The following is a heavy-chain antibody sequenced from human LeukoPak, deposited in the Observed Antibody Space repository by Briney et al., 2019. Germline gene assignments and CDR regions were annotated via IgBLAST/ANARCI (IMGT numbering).Heavy chain of an antibody. V-gene: IGHV4-34*01. D-gene: IGHD2-15*01. CDR2: INHSGST. CDR1: GGSFSGYY. J-gene: IGHJ4*02. Sequence: PSETLSLTCAVYGGSFSGYYWSWIRQPPGKGLEWIGEINHSGSTNYNPSLKSRVTISVDTSKNQFSLKLSSATAADTAVYYCARAAQGSEIDYWGQGTLVTVSS. CDR3: ARAAQGSEIDY.